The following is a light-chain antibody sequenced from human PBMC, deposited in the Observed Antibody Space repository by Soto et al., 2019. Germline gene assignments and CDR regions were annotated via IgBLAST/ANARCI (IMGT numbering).Light chain of an antibody. CDR3: QKDSSLLV. J-gene: IGKJ3*01. Sequence: DIQMTQSPTSLSASVGDRVTITCRASQGIRNFVTWYQQKPGKPPQLLIYAASALQSGVPSRVSGSGSGTDFTLTIYSLQPEEVETYSCQKDSSLLVFGPGTKVEIK. V-gene: IGKV1-27*01. CDR1: QGIRNF. CDR2: AAS.